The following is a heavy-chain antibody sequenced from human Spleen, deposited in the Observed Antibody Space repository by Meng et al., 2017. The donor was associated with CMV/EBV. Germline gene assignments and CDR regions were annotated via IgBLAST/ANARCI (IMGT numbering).Heavy chain of an antibody. V-gene: IGHV3-74*03. CDR1: GCTLRSYW. J-gene: IGHJ4*02. CDR2: IDIDGRDI. CDR3: ARGLEEYLGWEMGY. D-gene: IGHD2/OR15-2a*01. Sequence: EGQLGEVWGGLVQAGGSLNLSCAVVGCTLRSYWMQWVRQAPGNGLEWVSRIDIDGRDITYADSVKGRFTISRDTAKNTLYLEMNSLRVEDTAVYYCARGLEEYLGWEMGYWGQGTLVTVSS.